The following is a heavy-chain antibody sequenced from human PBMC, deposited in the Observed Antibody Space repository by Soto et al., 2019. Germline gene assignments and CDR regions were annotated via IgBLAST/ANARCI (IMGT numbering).Heavy chain of an antibody. CDR3: AREGFGVVIGPLDV. Sequence: SETLSLTCTVSGGSISSGGYYWSWIRQHPGKGLEWIGYIYYSGSTYYNPSLKSRVTISVDTSKNQFSLKLSSVTAADTAVYYCAREGFGVVIGPLDVWGQGTTVTVSS. V-gene: IGHV4-31*03. J-gene: IGHJ6*02. CDR1: GGSISSGGYY. D-gene: IGHD3-3*01. CDR2: IYYSGST.